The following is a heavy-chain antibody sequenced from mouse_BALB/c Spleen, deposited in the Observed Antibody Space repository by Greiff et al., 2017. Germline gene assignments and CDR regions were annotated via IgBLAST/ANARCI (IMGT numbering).Heavy chain of an antibody. CDR1: GFTFSSFG. J-gene: IGHJ4*01. CDR3: ARDRYGNYEGYAMDY. CDR2: ISSGSSTI. D-gene: IGHD2-10*02. V-gene: IGHV5-17*02. Sequence: EVQVVESGGGLVQPGGSRKLSCAASGFTFSSFGMHWVRQAPEKGLEWVAYISSGSSTIYYADTVKGRFTISRDNPKNTLFLQMTSLRSEDTAMYYCARDRYGNYEGYAMDYWGQGTSVTVSS.